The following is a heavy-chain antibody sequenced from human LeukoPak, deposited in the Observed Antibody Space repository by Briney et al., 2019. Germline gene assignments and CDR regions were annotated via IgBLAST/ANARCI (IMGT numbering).Heavy chain of an antibody. CDR2: IHWDHEK. D-gene: IGHD2-2*01. J-gene: IGHJ4*02. Sequence: ESGPTLAKPTETLTLTCTYSVFSLNTRRVAVGWTRQPPGKALEWLPLIHWDHEKRYSRSLKSRLTITKDTSKSQVVLTMIKLYPVDAGTYYCAHLYIGMCSNTNCYPSPYDCWGQGTLVTV. V-gene: IGHV2-5*02. CDR3: AHLYIGMCSNTNCYPSPYDC. CDR1: VFSLNTRRVA.